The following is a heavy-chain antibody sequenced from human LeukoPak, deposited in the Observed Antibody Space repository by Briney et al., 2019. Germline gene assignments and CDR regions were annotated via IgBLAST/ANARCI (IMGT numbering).Heavy chain of an antibody. CDR1: GFTFSTYS. D-gene: IGHD1-14*01. CDR2: ISSSSSYI. CDR3: AKGMPEYDRAFDI. V-gene: IGHV3-21*04. J-gene: IGHJ3*02. Sequence: GGSLRLSCAASGFTFSTYSMNWVRQAPGKGLEWVSSISSSSSYIYYQDSVKGRFTISRDNAKNSLYLQMNSLRAEDTALYYCAKGMPEYDRAFDIWGQGTMVTVSS.